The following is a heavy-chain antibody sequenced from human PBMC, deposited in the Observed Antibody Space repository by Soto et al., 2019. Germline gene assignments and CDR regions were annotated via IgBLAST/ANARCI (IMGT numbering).Heavy chain of an antibody. Sequence: GGSLRLSCAASGFTFSSYSMNWVRQAPGKGLEWVGRIKSRALGWTTDFAAPVRGRFAITRDYSRNMVYMQMNNLNTEDTAVYYCTTDSYSPIVEVRFDYWGHGTLVTVSS. D-gene: IGHD1-26*01. CDR1: GFTFSSYS. V-gene: IGHV3-15*05. CDR3: TTDSYSPIVEVRFDY. CDR2: IKSRALGWTT. J-gene: IGHJ4*01.